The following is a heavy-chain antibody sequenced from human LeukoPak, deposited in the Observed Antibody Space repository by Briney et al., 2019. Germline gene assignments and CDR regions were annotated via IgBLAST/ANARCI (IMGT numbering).Heavy chain of an antibody. V-gene: IGHV1-18*01. CDR1: GGTFSSYA. J-gene: IGHJ4*02. D-gene: IGHD6-13*01. CDR3: ARPGDAAAAGLLFDY. Sequence: GASVKVSCKASGGTFSSYAISWVRQAPGQGLEWMGWISAYNGNTNYAQKLQGRVTMTTDTSTSTAYMELRSLRSDDTAVYYCARPGDAAAAGLLFDYWGQGTLVTVSS. CDR2: ISAYNGNT.